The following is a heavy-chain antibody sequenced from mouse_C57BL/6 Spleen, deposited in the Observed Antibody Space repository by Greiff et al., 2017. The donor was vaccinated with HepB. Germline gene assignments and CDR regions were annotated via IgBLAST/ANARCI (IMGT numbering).Heavy chain of an antibody. CDR2: IWSDGST. D-gene: IGHD2-2*01. V-gene: IGHV2-6-1*01. CDR1: GFSLTSYG. CDR3: ARHGGLRYHAMDY. Sequence: VQVVESGPGLVAPSQSLSITCTVSGFSLTSYGVHWVRQPPGKGLEWLVVIWSDGSTTYNSALKSRLSISKDNSKSQVFLKMNSLQTDDTAMYYCARHGGLRYHAMDYWGQGTSVTVSS. J-gene: IGHJ4*01.